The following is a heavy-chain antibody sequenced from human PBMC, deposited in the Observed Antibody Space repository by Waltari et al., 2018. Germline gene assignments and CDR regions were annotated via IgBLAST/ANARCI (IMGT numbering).Heavy chain of an antibody. CDR1: GFNFNIYY. Sequence: EVRLVESGGGRVTPGGSLKLSCEASGFNFNIYYMNLLRQAPGKGLEWVSSITSSRDYIYYADSVKGRFTISRDNAKNSVYLHMTSLRAEDTAVYYCARLGAVCGNSSCPWFFDSWGQGTLVTVSS. D-gene: IGHD3-16*01. J-gene: IGHJ4*02. V-gene: IGHV3-21*01. CDR3: ARLGAVCGNSSCPWFFDS. CDR2: ITSSRDYI.